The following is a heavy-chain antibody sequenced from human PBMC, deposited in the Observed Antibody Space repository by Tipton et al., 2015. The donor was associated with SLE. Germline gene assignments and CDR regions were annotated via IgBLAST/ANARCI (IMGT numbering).Heavy chain of an antibody. CDR3: ARHMGEYQLPDAFDI. Sequence: QSGAEVKKPGESLKISCRVSGYTFANFWISWVRQTPGKGLEWMGFIYPGDSDTRYSPSCQGQVTISADKSISTAYLQWSSLKASDTAMYYCARHMGEYQLPDAFDIWGQGTMVTVSS. CDR2: IYPGDSDT. V-gene: IGHV5-51*01. J-gene: IGHJ3*02. D-gene: IGHD2-2*01. CDR1: GYTFANFW.